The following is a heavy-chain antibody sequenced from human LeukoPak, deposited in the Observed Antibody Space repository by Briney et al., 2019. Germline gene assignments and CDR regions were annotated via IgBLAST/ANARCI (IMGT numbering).Heavy chain of an antibody. CDR2: ARNKANSYTT. J-gene: IGHJ4*02. CDR3: TRGSDYGGNSIPFDY. V-gene: IGHV3-72*01. D-gene: IGHD4-23*01. CDR1: GFTFSDPY. Sequence: PGGSLRLSCAASGFTFSDPYMDWVRQAPGKGLEWVGRARNKANSYTTEYAASVKGRFTISRDDSKNSLYLQMNSLKTEDTAVYYCTRGSDYGGNSIPFDYWGQGTPVTVSS.